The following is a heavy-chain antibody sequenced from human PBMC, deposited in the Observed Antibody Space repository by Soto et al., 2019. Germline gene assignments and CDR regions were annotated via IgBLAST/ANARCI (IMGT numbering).Heavy chain of an antibody. CDR1: GDSMTKYY. CDR3: ARTVGAAYYFDF. CDR2: VYTSGST. D-gene: IGHD1-26*01. V-gene: IGHV4-4*07. J-gene: IGHJ4*02. Sequence: QVQLQESGPRLVKPSETLSLPCTVSGDSMTKYYWSWIRQAAGKGLEWIGRVYTSGSTNYNPSLKSRVTMSIDTSNNHFSLTLKSVTAADTAVYYCARTVGAAYYFDFWGQGALVTVS.